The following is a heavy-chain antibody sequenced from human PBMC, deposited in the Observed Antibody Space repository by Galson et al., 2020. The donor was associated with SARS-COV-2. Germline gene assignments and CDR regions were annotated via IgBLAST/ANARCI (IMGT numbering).Heavy chain of an antibody. D-gene: IGHD3-10*01. CDR2: ISYAGSNK. CDR3: ARCSAVRGVIIRKYYYMDV. Sequence: HWVRQAPGKGLERVAVISYAGSNKYYADYVKVRFTLSRDNSKNTLYLQMNSLRAEDKAVYYCARCSAVRGVIIRKYYYMDVWGKGTTVTISS. J-gene: IGHJ6*03. V-gene: IGHV3-30*04.